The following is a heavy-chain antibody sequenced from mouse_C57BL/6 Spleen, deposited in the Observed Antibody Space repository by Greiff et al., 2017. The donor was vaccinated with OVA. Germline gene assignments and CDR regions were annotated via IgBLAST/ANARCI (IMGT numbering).Heavy chain of an antibody. CDR3: ARERYYGSRGYFDY. J-gene: IGHJ2*01. Sequence: EVQLQQSGPGLVKPSQSLSLTCSVTGYSITSGYYWNWIRQFPGNKLAWMGYISYDGSNNYNPSLKNRISISRDTSKNQFFLKLNSVTTEDTATYYCARERYYGSRGYFDYWGQGTTLTVSS. V-gene: IGHV3-6*01. CDR1: GYSITSGYY. D-gene: IGHD1-1*01. CDR2: ISYDGSN.